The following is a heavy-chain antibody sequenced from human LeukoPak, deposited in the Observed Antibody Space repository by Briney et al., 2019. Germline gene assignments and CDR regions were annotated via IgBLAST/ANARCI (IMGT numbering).Heavy chain of an antibody. CDR2: INPKTGST. J-gene: IGHJ6*03. V-gene: IGHV1-2*02. Sequence: SVKVSCKASGYTFTDYYMHWVRQAPGQGLEWIGWINPKTGSTNYAQKFQGRVTMTRDTSITTAYMELNRLRSDDTAVYYCARDDYGENMDVWGKGTTVTVSS. D-gene: IGHD4-17*01. CDR3: ARDDYGENMDV. CDR1: GYTFTDYY.